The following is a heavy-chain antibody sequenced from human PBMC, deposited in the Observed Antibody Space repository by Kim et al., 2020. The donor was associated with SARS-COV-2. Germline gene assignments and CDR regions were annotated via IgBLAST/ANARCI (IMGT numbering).Heavy chain of an antibody. Sequence: GGGTGHAQKLQGRVTMTRDTATSTGYRERSSLRSEDTAVYYCARENNFDYWGQGTLVTVSS. V-gene: IGHV1-46*04. J-gene: IGHJ4*02. CDR2: GGGT. CDR3: ARENNFDY.